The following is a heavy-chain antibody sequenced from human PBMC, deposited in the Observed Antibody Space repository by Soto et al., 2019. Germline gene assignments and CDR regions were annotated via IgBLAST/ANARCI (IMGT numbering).Heavy chain of an antibody. V-gene: IGHV4-4*02. D-gene: IGHD3-3*01. Sequence: SETLSLTCAVSGGSISGSNWWSWVRQPPGKGLEWIGEIYHSGSTNYNPSLKSRVTISVDKSKNQFSLKLSSVTAADTAVYYCARDPHADFWSGYYQGFGMDVWGQGTTVTVSS. CDR1: GGSISGSNW. CDR3: ARDPHADFWSGYYQGFGMDV. CDR2: IYHSGST. J-gene: IGHJ6*02.